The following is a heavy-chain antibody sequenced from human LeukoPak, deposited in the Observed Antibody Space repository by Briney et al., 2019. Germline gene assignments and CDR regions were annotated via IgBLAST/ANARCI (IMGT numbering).Heavy chain of an antibody. CDR1: GFTSSSYG. Sequence: GGSLRLSCAASGFTSSSYGMHWVRQAPGKGLEWVAVISYDGSNKYYADSVKGRFTISRDNSKNTLYLQMNSLRAEDTAVYYCAKDGWEYDILTGYFDYWGQGTLVTVSS. CDR2: ISYDGSNK. CDR3: AKDGWEYDILTGYFDY. J-gene: IGHJ4*02. D-gene: IGHD3-9*01. V-gene: IGHV3-30*18.